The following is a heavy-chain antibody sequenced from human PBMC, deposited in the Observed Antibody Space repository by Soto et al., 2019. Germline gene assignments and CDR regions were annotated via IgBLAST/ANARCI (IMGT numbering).Heavy chain of an antibody. Sequence: QVQLVESGGGVVQPGRSLRLSCADSAFTFRSYTMHWVRQAPGKGLEWVATISYDGSKTNYADSVRGRFTISRDNSKSTLFLQMDSLRPEDTAVYSCARDRDSSYFPPPYYFDSWGQGTLVTVSS. J-gene: IGHJ4*02. V-gene: IGHV3-30*04. CDR3: ARDRDSSYFPPPYYFDS. CDR2: ISYDGSKT. D-gene: IGHD4-4*01. CDR1: AFTFRSYT.